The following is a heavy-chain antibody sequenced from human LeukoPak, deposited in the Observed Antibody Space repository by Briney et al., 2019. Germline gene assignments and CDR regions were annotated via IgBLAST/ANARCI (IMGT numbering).Heavy chain of an antibody. CDR1: GGSFSGYY. Sequence: SETLSLTRAVYGGSFSGYYWSWIRQPPGKGLEWIGEINHSGSTNYNPSLKSRVTISVDTSKNQFSLKLSSVTAADTAVYYCARRGSGWYSGPFDYWGQGTLVTVSS. CDR3: ARRGSGWYSGPFDY. CDR2: INHSGST. V-gene: IGHV4-34*01. J-gene: IGHJ4*02. D-gene: IGHD6-19*01.